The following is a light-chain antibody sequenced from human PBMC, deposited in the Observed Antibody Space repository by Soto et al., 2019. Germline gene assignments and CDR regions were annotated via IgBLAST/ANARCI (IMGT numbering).Light chain of an antibody. V-gene: IGKV1-9*01. Sequence: IQLTQSPSSLSASVGVRSTITCRASQGISSYLAWYQQKPGKAPKLLIYAASTLQSGVPSRFSGSGSGTDFTLTISSLQPEDFATYYCQQSNNWPPITFGGGTKVDIK. CDR3: QQSNNWPPIT. J-gene: IGKJ4*01. CDR2: AAS. CDR1: QGISSY.